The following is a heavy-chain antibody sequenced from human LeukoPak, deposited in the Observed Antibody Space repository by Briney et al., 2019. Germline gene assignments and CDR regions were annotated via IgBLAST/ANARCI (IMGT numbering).Heavy chain of an antibody. CDR3: AGIGSAFDY. V-gene: IGHV3-9*01. D-gene: IGHD3-10*01. Sequence: GGSLRLSCAASGFTFDDYAMHWVRQAPGKGLEWVSGISWNSGSTYYADSVKGRFTISRDNSKNTLYLQMNSLRAEDTAVYYCAGIGSAFDYWGQGTLVTVSS. CDR1: GFTFDDYA. CDR2: ISWNSGST. J-gene: IGHJ4*02.